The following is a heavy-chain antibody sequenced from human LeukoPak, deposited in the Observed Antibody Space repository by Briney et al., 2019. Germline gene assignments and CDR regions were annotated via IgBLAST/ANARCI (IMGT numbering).Heavy chain of an antibody. CDR2: VHYTGKT. CDR3: ARGYYDRSGSSNPFDS. J-gene: IGHJ4*02. V-gene: IGHV4-59*01. Sequence: PSETLSLTCTVSGDSISSSYWSWIRQPPGKRLEWVGYVHYTGKTNYNPSLNNRATISVDMSKNQFSLTLTSVTVADTAMYYRARGYYDRSGSSNPFDSWGQGTLVTVSA. CDR1: GDSISSSY. D-gene: IGHD3-22*01.